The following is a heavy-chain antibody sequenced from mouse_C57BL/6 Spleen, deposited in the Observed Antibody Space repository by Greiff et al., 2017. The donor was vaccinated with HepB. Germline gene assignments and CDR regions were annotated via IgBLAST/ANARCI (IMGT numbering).Heavy chain of an antibody. CDR1: GYTFTSYW. V-gene: IGHV1-55*01. J-gene: IGHJ2*01. Sequence: VQLQQSGAELVKPGASVKMSCKASGYTFTSYWITWVKQRPGQGLEWIGDIYPGSGSTNYNEKFKSKATLTVDTSSSTAYMQLSSLTSEDSAVYYCARVRNSNYEGVDYWGQGTTLTVSS. CDR2: IYPGSGST. CDR3: ARVRNSNYEGVDY. D-gene: IGHD2-5*01.